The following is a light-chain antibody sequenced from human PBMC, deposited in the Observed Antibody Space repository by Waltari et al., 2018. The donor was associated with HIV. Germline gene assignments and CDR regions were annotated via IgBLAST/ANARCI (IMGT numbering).Light chain of an antibody. CDR3: QSHDRSLSGPWV. J-gene: IGLJ3*02. CDR1: SSNIGAGYD. V-gene: IGLV1-40*01. CDR2: SNI. Sequence: QSVLTQPPSVSGAPGQTVTISCDGSSSNIGAGYDVHCYKQVTGTSPKLVIYSNINRPSGVPDRFSASKSGTSASLAITGLQAEDEAHYYCQSHDRSLSGPWVFGGGTKLTVL.